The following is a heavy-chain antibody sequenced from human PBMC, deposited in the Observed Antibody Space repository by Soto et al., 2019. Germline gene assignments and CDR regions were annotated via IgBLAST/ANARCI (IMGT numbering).Heavy chain of an antibody. Sequence: SETLSLTCTVSGGSISSYYWSWIRQPPGKGLEWIGYIYYSGSTNYNPSLKSRVTISVDTSKNQFSLKLSSVTAADTAVYYCARVGRDWELHHYFDYWGQGTLVTVSS. V-gene: IGHV4-59*01. D-gene: IGHD1-26*01. CDR2: IYYSGST. J-gene: IGHJ4*02. CDR3: ARVGRDWELHHYFDY. CDR1: GGSISSYY.